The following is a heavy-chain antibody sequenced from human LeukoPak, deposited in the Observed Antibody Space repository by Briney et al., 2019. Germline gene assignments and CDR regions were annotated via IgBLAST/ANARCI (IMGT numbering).Heavy chain of an antibody. V-gene: IGHV4-31*03. CDR1: GGSISSGGYY. J-gene: IGHJ5*02. D-gene: IGHD5-18*01. CDR3: ARGGVDTAMVNWFDP. Sequence: SETLSLTCTVSGGSISSGGYYWSWIRQHPGKGLEWIGYIYYSGSTYYNPSLKSRVTISVDTSKNQFSLKLSSVTAADTAVYYCARGGVDTAMVNWFDPWGQGTLVTVFS. CDR2: IYYSGST.